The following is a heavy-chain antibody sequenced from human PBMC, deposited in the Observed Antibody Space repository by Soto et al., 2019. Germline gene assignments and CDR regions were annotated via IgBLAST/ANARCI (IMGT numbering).Heavy chain of an antibody. CDR3: ARDGSTVTTSYYYYGMDV. CDR1: GCTFASYY. J-gene: IGHJ6*02. D-gene: IGHD4-4*01. Sequence: ASVKVSCKASGCTFASYYMHWVRQAPGQGLEWMGIINPSGGSTSYAQKFQGRVTMTRDTSTSTVYMELSSLRSEDTAVYYCARDGSTVTTSYYYYGMDVWGQGTTVTVSS. V-gene: IGHV1-46*01. CDR2: INPSGGST.